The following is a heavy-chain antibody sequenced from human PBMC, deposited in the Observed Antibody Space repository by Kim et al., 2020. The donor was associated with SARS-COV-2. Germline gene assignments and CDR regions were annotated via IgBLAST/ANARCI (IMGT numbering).Heavy chain of an antibody. D-gene: IGHD4-17*01. Sequence: YKADADSVKGRFTLTRDNAKNSLYLQMNSLRAEDTAVYYCASATTVTTSYWGQGTLVTVSP. J-gene: IGHJ4*02. CDR2: YK. V-gene: IGHV3-21*01. CDR3: ASATTVTTSY.